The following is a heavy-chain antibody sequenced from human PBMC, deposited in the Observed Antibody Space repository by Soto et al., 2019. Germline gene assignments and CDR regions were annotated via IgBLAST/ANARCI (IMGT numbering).Heavy chain of an antibody. V-gene: IGHV4-59*01. CDR3: ARSSSSGYYFWFDP. CDR2: IYYSGST. CDR1: GGSISSYY. Sequence: PSETLSLTCTVSGGSISSYYWSWIRQPPGKGLEWIGYIYYSGSTNYNPSLKSRVTISVDTSKNQFSLKLSSVTAADTAVYYCARSSSSGYYFWFDPWGQGTLVTVSS. D-gene: IGHD3-22*01. J-gene: IGHJ5*02.